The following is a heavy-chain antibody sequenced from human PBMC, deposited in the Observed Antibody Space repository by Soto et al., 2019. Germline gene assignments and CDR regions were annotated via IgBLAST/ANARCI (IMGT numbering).Heavy chain of an antibody. CDR3: AKDPDSSGWFQGLDY. Sequence: PGGSLRLSCAASGFNFSSYAMNWVRQAPGKGLEWVSAISGSGGSTYYADSVKGRFTISRDYSKNTLYLQMNSLSAEDTAVYYCAKDPDSSGWFQGLDYWGQGTLVTVSS. CDR2: ISGSGGST. J-gene: IGHJ4*02. V-gene: IGHV3-23*01. D-gene: IGHD6-19*01. CDR1: GFNFSSYA.